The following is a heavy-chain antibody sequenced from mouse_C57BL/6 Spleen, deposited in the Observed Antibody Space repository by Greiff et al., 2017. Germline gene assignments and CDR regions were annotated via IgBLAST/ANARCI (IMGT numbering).Heavy chain of an antibody. J-gene: IGHJ1*03. V-gene: IGHV5-4*01. D-gene: IGHD1-1*01. CDR1: GFTFSSYA. CDR3: ARDLDTTVVGYFDV. Sequence: EVKLVESGGGLVKPGGSLKLSCAASGFTFSSYAMSWVRQTPEKRLEWVATISDGGSYTYYPDNVKGRFTISRDNAKNNLYLQMSHLKSEDTAMYYCARDLDTTVVGYFDVWGTGTTVTVSS. CDR2: ISDGGSYT.